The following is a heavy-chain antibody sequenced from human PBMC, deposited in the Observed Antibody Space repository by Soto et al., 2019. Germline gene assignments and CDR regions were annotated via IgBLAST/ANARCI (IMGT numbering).Heavy chain of an antibody. D-gene: IGHD4-17*01. V-gene: IGHV5-51*01. J-gene: IGHJ4*02. CDR2: IYPADPDM. CDR1: RYTFTNHW. CDR3: ARRIDGAKDY. Sequence: PGDSLKISCKGSRYTFTNHWIDWVRQIHGKGLQWMGVIYPADPDMKSSPSFQGHVTLSVDKSTSTAYLQWSGLKASDTGVYFCARRIDGAKDYWGQGTQVTVSS.